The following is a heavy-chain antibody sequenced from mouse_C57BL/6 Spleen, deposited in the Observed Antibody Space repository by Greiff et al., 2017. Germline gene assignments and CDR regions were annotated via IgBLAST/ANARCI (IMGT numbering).Heavy chain of an antibody. Sequence: QVHVKQSGAELVRPGASVKLSCKASGYTFTDSYINWVKQRPGQGLEWIARIYPGSGNTYYNEKFKGKATLTAENSSSPAYMQLSSLTSEDSAVYFCARSTTVVAPYFDYWGQGTTLTVSS. CDR2: IYPGSGNT. V-gene: IGHV1-76*01. D-gene: IGHD1-1*01. J-gene: IGHJ2*01. CDR1: GYTFTDSY. CDR3: ARSTTVVAPYFDY.